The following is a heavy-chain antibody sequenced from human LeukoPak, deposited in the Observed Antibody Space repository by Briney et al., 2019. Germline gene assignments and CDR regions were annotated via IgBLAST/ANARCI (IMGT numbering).Heavy chain of an antibody. V-gene: IGHV3-15*01. CDR1: SGSFSGYY. J-gene: IGHJ4*02. CDR2: IKSKTDGGTT. D-gene: IGHD3-10*01. Sequence: PSETLSLTCAVYSGSFSGYYWSWVRQAPGKGLEWVGRIKSKTDGGTTDYAAPVKGGFTISRDDSKNTLYLQMNSLKTEDTAVYYCTTDPGRLLLWFGDFQRGIFDYWGQGTLVTVSS. CDR3: TTDPGRLLLWFGDFQRGIFDY.